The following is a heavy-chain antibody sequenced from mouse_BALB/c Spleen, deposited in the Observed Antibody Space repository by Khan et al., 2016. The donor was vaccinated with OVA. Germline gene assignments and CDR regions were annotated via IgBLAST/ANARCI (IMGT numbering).Heavy chain of an antibody. V-gene: IGHV1-9*01. J-gene: IGHJ3*01. Sequence: VQLQESGGDLMTPGATVKISCTATGFTFSSYWIEWVKQRPGHGLEWLGQIFPGGGSTTYNAKFKGKATFTADTSSNAAYMQLSSLTSEASAVYDCARGGYGGFAYWGQGTLVTVSA. CDR3: ARGGYGGFAY. CDR1: GFTFSSYW. D-gene: IGHD2-2*01. CDR2: IFPGGGST.